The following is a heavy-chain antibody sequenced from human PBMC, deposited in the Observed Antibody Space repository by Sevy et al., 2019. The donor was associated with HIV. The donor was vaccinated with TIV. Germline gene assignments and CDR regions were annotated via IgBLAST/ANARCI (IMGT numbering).Heavy chain of an antibody. V-gene: IGHV3-30-3*01. CDR3: AREGGGGSGRYAFDI. CDR1: GFTFSSYA. J-gene: IGHJ3*02. CDR2: ISYDGTNK. D-gene: IGHD3-10*01. Sequence: GGSLRLSCAASGFTFSSYAMHWVRQAPGKGLEWVALISYDGTNKYYADSVKGRFTISRDNSKNTLYLQMNGLRAEDRAVYYCAREGGGGSGRYAFDIWGQGTMVTVSS.